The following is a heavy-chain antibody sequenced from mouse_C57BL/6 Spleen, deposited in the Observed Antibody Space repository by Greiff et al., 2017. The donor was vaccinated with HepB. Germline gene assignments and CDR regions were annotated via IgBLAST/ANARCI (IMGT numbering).Heavy chain of an antibody. J-gene: IGHJ1*03. CDR1: GFTFSDYG. CDR3: ERREWYFDG. CDR2: ISSGSSTI. Sequence: EVMLVESGGGLVKPGGSLKLSCAASGFTFSDYGMHWVRQAPEKGLEWVAYISSGSSTIYYADTVKGRFTISRDNAKNTLFLQMTSLRSENTDMYYCERREWYFDGWGKGTTVTVSS. V-gene: IGHV5-17*01.